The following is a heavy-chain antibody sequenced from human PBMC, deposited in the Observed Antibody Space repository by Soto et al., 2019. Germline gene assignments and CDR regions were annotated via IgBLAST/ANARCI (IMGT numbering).Heavy chain of an antibody. CDR3: ASEIDATTATSLDY. D-gene: IGHD4-17*01. Sequence: QVQLVQSGAEVKKPGASVKVSCTASGYTFSGSVMHWVRQAPGQGLEWMGWINTDNGNTKYSQKFQGRVTNTWDTSASTAYMEWRSMRSEDTAIDYCASEIDATTATSLDYWGQGTLVTVSS. CDR1: GYTFSGSV. CDR2: INTDNGNT. V-gene: IGHV1-3*04. J-gene: IGHJ4*02.